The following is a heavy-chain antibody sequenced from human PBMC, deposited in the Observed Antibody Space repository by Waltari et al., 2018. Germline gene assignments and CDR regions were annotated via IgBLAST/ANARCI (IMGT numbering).Heavy chain of an antibody. CDR3: ASSRYYYDSSAYHWFDP. CDR2: IIPIFGTA. Sequence: QVQLVQSGAEVKKPGSSVKVSCKASGGTFSSYAISWVRQAPGQGLEWMGGIIPIFGTANYAQKFQGRVTITTDESTSTAYMELSSLRSEDTAVYYCASSRYYYDSSAYHWFDPWGQGTLVTVSS. CDR1: GGTFSSYA. V-gene: IGHV1-69*05. J-gene: IGHJ5*02. D-gene: IGHD3-22*01.